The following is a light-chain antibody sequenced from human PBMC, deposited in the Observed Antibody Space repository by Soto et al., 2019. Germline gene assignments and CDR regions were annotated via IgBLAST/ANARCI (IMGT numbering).Light chain of an antibody. CDR1: SSNIGGGYD. J-gene: IGLJ1*01. V-gene: IGLV1-40*01. CDR2: GNN. Sequence: QSVLTQPPSVSGAPGQRVTISCTGSSSNIGGGYDVHWYQQLPGTAPKLLIYGNNNRPSGVPDRFSGSKSGTSASLAITGLQAEDEADYYCQSYDSSLSGSKVFGTGTKVTVL. CDR3: QSYDSSLSGSKV.